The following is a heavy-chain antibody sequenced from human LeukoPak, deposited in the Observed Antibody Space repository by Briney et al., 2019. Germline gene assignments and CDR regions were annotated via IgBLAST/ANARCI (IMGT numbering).Heavy chain of an antibody. Sequence: SETLSLTCTVSGGSISSHYRTWIRQSPVKGLEWIGDISNSGSTSYNPSLKSRVTISIDTSKNQFSLKLSSVTAADTAVYYCGRDALVGYFSYYYMDVWGKGTTVTVSS. CDR3: GRDALVGYFSYYYMDV. D-gene: IGHD2-15*01. J-gene: IGHJ6*03. V-gene: IGHV4-59*11. CDR1: GGSISSHY. CDR2: ISNSGST.